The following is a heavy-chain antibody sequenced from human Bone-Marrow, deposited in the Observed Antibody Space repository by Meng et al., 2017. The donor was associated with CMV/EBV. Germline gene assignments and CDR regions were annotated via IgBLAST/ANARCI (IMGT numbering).Heavy chain of an antibody. Sequence: GSLRLSCTVSGGSINNYYWSWIRQPPGRGLEWIGYISYTGSPNYNPSLKSRVTISIDTSKNQFSLKLISVTAADTAVYYCAREGGDDYGGNWIGYWGQGTLVTVSS. CDR2: ISYTGSP. V-gene: IGHV4-59*01. CDR3: AREGGDDYGGNWIGY. D-gene: IGHD4-23*01. CDR1: GGSINNYY. J-gene: IGHJ4*02.